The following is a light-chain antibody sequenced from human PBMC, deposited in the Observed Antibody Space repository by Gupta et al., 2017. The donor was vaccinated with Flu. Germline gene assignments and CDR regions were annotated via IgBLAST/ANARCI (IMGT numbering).Light chain of an antibody. J-gene: IGKJ4*01. CDR2: AIS. V-gene: IGKV3-11*01. CDR3: RLRSDWPLT. CDR1: QSVSNY. Sequence: EIMLTQSPATLSLSPGERATLSCRASQSVSNYLGWYQQKPGQAPRLLIYAISSRATGIPARFSGSSSSTAFTLTITSRVPDDYVVYYCRLRSDWPLTFGGGTKVEI.